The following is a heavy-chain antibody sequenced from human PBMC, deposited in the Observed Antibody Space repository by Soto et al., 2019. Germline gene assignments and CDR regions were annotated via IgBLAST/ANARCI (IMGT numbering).Heavy chain of an antibody. V-gene: IGHV4-34*01. CDR2: INHSGST. J-gene: IGHJ6*03. Sequence: TSETLSLTCAVYGGSFSGYYWSWIRQPPGKGLEWIGEINHSGSTNYNPSLKSRVTISVDTSKNQFSLKLSSVTAADTAVYYCARGVGYSNYYYYYMDVWGKGTTVTV. D-gene: IGHD4-4*01. CDR1: GGSFSGYY. CDR3: ARGVGYSNYYYYYMDV.